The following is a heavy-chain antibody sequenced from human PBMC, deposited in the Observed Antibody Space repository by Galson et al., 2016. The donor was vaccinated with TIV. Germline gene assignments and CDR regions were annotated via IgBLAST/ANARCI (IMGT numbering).Heavy chain of an antibody. CDR3: VRERRHCGNECFLRYYFGMDV. V-gene: IGHV3-66*03. D-gene: IGHD2-21*01. J-gene: IGHJ6*02. Sequence: SLRLFCAASGLVVSDNFMTWVRQAPGKGLEWVSLISDTDYTQYADSVKGRFTISRDKSRNIVYLHMDRLRVEDTAVYYCVRERRHCGNECFLRYYFGMDVWGQGTTVTVSS. CDR2: ISDTDYT. CDR1: GLVVSDNF.